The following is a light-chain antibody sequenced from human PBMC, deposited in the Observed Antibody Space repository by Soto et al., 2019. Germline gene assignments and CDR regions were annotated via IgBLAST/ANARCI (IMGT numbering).Light chain of an antibody. V-gene: IGKV3-20*01. CDR2: ATS. Sequence: ESVCTHSHSSLALFPGERAPLSCMAIQSVTACYFAWYQQPPGPPPRLLIYATSSRTTVTPDRFSGSWSRTDFPITISLLAQDDFAVYCCQQYGNPLTFGQGTKVDIK. CDR1: QSVTACY. CDR3: QQYGNPLT. J-gene: IGKJ1*01.